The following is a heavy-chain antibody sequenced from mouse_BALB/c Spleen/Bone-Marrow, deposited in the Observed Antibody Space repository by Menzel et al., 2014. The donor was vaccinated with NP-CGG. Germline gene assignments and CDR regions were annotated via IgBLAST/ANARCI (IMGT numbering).Heavy chain of an antibody. CDR1: GFNIKDTY. V-gene: IGHV14-3*02. CDR3: ARADGYYAWFAY. J-gene: IGHJ3*01. CDR2: IDPANDNT. D-gene: IGHD2-3*01. Sequence: VQLKESGAEFVKPGASVKLSCTASGFNIKDTYMHWVKPRPEQGLEWIGRIDPANDNTKYDPKFQGKATITADTSSNTAYLQRSSLKSEDTAVYYCARADGYYAWFAYWGQGTLVTVSA.